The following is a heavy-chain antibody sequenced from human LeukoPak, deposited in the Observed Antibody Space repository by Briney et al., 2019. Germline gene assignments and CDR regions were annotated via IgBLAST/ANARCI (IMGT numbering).Heavy chain of an antibody. CDR1: GYTFTGYY. CDR2: INPNSGDT. V-gene: IGHV1-2*02. D-gene: IGHD6-19*01. Sequence: ASVKVSCKASGYTFTGYYLHWVRQAPGQGLEWMGWINPNSGDTNYAQKFQGRVTMTRDTSISTAYMELSRLRSDDTAVYYYARAAGQWLVLDYYFDYWGQGTLVTVSS. J-gene: IGHJ4*02. CDR3: ARAAGQWLVLDYYFDY.